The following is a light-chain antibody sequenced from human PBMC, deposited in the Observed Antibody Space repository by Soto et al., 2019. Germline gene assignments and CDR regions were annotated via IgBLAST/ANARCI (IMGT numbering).Light chain of an antibody. CDR2: GTS. CDR1: QSVSSSY. J-gene: IGKJ1*01. Sequence: EVVLTQSPGILSLSPGERATLSCRASQSVSSSYLAWYQQKPGQAPRLLIYGTSSRATGIPDRFSGSGSGTDFTLTISRLEPEDFAVYYCQQYGSSSWTFGQGTKVDIK. CDR3: QQYGSSSWT. V-gene: IGKV3-20*01.